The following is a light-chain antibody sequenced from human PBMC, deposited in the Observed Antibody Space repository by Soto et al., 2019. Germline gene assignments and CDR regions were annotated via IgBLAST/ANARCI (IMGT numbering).Light chain of an antibody. J-gene: IGKJ1*01. CDR2: KAS. CDR1: QSLDNW. V-gene: IGKV1-5*03. Sequence: DIPMTQSPSTLSASVGDRVTVTCRASQSLDNWLAWYQQKPGKAPKLLIYKASHLQSGVPSRFSGSGSGTEFTLTINSLQPDDFATYYCQHYNSFSGAFGQGTKVEIK. CDR3: QHYNSFSGA.